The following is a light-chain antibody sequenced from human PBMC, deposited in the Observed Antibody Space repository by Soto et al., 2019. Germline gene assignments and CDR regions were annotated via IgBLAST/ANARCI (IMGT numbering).Light chain of an antibody. CDR3: SSYTSSSTLVV. CDR1: SSDVGGYNY. J-gene: IGLJ2*01. Sequence: QSALTQPASVSGSPGQSITISCTGTSSDVGGYNYVSWYQQHPGKVPKLMIYDVTNRPSGVSNRFSGSKSGNTASLTISGLQAEDEADYYCSSYTSSSTLVVFGGGTKLTGL. CDR2: DVT. V-gene: IGLV2-14*01.